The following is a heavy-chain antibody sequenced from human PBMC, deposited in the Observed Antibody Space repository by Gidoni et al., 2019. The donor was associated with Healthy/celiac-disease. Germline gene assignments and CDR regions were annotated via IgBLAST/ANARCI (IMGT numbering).Heavy chain of an antibody. D-gene: IGHD4-17*01. V-gene: IGHV3-30*18. Sequence: QVQLVESGGGVVQPGRSLRLSCAASGFTFSSYGMHWVRQDPGKGLEWVAVISYDGSNKYYADSVKGRFTISRDNSKNTLYLQMNSLRAEDTAVYYCAKDPTVIEEYYFDYWGQGTLVTVSS. CDR2: ISYDGSNK. CDR3: AKDPTVIEEYYFDY. CDR1: GFTFSSYG. J-gene: IGHJ4*02.